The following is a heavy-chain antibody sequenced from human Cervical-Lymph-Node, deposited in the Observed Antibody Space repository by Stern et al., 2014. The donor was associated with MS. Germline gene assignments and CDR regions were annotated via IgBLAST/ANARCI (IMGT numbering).Heavy chain of an antibody. V-gene: IGHV4-59*01. Sequence: VQLEESVPGLVKPSETLSLTRTGSGGSLTNYYWSWIRQPPGKGLEWIGYMYYSGSTNYNPSLKSRVTISVDTSKNQFSLKLSSVTAADTAVYYCARDKGMFFLWGQGTLVTVSS. CDR1: GGSLTNYY. J-gene: IGHJ4*01. CDR2: MYYSGST. D-gene: IGHD2/OR15-2a*01. CDR3: ARDKGMFFL.